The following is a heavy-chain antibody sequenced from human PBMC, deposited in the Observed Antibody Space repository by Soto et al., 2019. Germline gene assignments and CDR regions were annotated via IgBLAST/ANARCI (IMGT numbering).Heavy chain of an antibody. CDR3: ARGDSNGWYFDY. V-gene: IGHV1-46*01. J-gene: IGHJ4*02. Sequence: GASVKVSCKAPGYRFTTYQMHWVRQAPGRGLEWMGTINPSGGSTSYAQRFQGRVTMTRDTSTSTVYMQLSSLRSEDTALYYCARGDSNGWYFDYWGQGTLVTVSS. CDR2: INPSGGST. D-gene: IGHD6-19*01. CDR1: GYRFTTYQ.